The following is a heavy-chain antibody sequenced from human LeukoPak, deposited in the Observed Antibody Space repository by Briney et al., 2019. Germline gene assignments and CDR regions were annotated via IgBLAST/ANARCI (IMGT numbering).Heavy chain of an antibody. D-gene: IGHD3-3*02. J-gene: IGHJ5*02. Sequence: GASVKVSCKASGYTFTSYDINWVRQAPGQGLEWMGIINPSGGSTSYAQKFQGRVTMTRDMSTSTVYMELSSLRSEDTAVYYCARDRIRGRRGFDPWGQGTLVTVSS. V-gene: IGHV1-46*01. CDR2: INPSGGST. CDR1: GYTFTSYD. CDR3: ARDRIRGRRGFDP.